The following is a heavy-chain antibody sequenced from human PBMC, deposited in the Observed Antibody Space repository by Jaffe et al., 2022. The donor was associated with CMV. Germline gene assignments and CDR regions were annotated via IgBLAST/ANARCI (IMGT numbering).Heavy chain of an antibody. CDR2: ISGSGGRT. CDR1: GFTFSTYA. CDR3: AKDLEDTPMGGFDY. D-gene: IGHD5-18*01. V-gene: IGHV3-23*01. J-gene: IGHJ4*02. Sequence: EVQLLESGGGLVQPGGSLRISCVASGFTFSTYAMSWVRQAPGKGLEWVSGISGSGGRTYYADSVKGRFTISRDNSKNTLYMQMNSLRAEDTAVYYCAKDLEDTPMGGFDYWGQGTLVTVSS.